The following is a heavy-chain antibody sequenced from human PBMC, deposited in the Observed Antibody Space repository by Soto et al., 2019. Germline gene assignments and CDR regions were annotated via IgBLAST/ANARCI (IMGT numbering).Heavy chain of an antibody. Sequence: GGSLRLSCAASGVTFSSDAMSWGRQAPGKGLEWVSASSGSGGSTYYADSLKGRFNISRDNYKNTLYLPMNSLRAEDTAVYYCAKDRMVRGLIRTFDYWGQGTLVTVSS. CDR1: GVTFSSDA. CDR2: SSGSGGST. J-gene: IGHJ4*02. D-gene: IGHD3-10*01. V-gene: IGHV3-23*01. CDR3: AKDRMVRGLIRTFDY.